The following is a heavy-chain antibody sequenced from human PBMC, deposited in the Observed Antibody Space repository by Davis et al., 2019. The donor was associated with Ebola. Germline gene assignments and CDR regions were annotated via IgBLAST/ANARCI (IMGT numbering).Heavy chain of an antibody. CDR1: GFSFSNYG. J-gene: IGHJ6*04. Sequence: PGGSLRLSCATSGFSFSNYGIHWVRQAPGKGLVWVSRINSDGSTTTYADSVKGRFTISRDNAKNTLYLQMSSLRAEDTAVYYCARGPTTVTTPLDVWGKGTTVTVSS. CDR2: INSDGSTT. D-gene: IGHD4-17*01. CDR3: ARGPTTVTTPLDV. V-gene: IGHV3-74*01.